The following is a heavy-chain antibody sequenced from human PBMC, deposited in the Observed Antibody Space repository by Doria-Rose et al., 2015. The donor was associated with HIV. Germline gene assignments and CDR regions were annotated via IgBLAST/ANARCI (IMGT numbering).Heavy chain of an antibody. CDR1: GFTFSSYW. D-gene: IGHD2-15*01. Sequence: GFTFSSYWMNWVRQAPGKGLEWVANIKEDGSEKYYVDSLKGRVTISRDNAKKSLYLQMNSLRAEDTAVYYCARKSLLYGMDVWGQGTTVTVSS. CDR2: IKEDGSEK. J-gene: IGHJ6*02. V-gene: IGHV3-7*03. CDR3: ARKSLLYGMDV.